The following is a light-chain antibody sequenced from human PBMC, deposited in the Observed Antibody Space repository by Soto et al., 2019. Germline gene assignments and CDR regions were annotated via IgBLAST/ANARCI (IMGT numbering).Light chain of an antibody. CDR3: QQSYSTPRT. J-gene: IGKJ1*01. Sequence: DIQMTQSPSSLSASVGDRVTITCRASQSISSYLNWYQQKPGKAPKLLIYAASSLQSGVPSRFSGSGSGTDFTXTIXSLQXEDXATYYCQQSYSTPRTFGQGTKVEIK. CDR1: QSISSY. V-gene: IGKV1-39*01. CDR2: AAS.